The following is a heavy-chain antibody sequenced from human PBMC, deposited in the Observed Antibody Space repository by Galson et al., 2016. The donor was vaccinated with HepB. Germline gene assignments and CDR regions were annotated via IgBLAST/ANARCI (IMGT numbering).Heavy chain of an antibody. CDR3: AKTVRMTTVTGFDY. CDR1: RFTFSSYW. V-gene: IGHV3-74*01. CDR2: INNDGSST. D-gene: IGHD4-17*01. Sequence: SLRLSCAASRFTFSSYWMYWVRQAPGKGLVWVSRINNDGSSTSYADSVKGRSTISRDSSKNTLYLQMNSLRAEDTAVYYCAKTVRMTTVTGFDYWGQGTLVTVSS. J-gene: IGHJ4*02.